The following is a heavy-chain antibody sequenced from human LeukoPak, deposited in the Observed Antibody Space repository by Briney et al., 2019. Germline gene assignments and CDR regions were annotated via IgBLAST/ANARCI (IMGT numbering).Heavy chain of an antibody. J-gene: IGHJ4*02. D-gene: IGHD4-17*01. CDR1: GYSSTSYC. Sequence: GESLQSPCKCSGYSSTSYCIGWVRQMPGKGLEWMGIIYPGDSDTRYSPSFQGQVTISADKSISTAYLQWSSLKASDTAMYYCARQHDYADYYLYWGERPLVTVSS. CDR3: ARQHDYADYYLY. CDR2: IYPGDSDT. V-gene: IGHV5-51*01.